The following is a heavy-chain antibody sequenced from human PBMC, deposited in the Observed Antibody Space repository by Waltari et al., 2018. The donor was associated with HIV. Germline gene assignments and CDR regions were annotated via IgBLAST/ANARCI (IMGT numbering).Heavy chain of an antibody. D-gene: IGHD2-15*01. CDR2: IYDRGST. V-gene: IGHV4-59*01. J-gene: IGHJ4*02. CDR1: GGSISSYY. Sequence: QVQLQESGPGLVKPSETLSLTCTVSGGSISSYYWSCIRQPPGKGLEWIGYIYDRGSTYYTASLCIRFTISCDTSKHLFSLRLSSVTSAETAVCYCATLGPYCSGGSCQDYWGQGTLVTVSS. CDR3: ATLGPYCSGGSCQDY.